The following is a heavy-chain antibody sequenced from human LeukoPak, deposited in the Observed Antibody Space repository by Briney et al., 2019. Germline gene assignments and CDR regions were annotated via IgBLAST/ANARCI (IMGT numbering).Heavy chain of an antibody. Sequence: PGGSLRLSCAASGFTFDDYAFHWVRHAPGKGLEWVSLISWDGGTIYYADSVRGRFTISRDNSKNSLYLRMNSLRAEDTALYYCAKGSGGAYYNYFEDWGQGTLVSVAS. J-gene: IGHJ4*02. CDR3: AKGSGGAYYNYFED. D-gene: IGHD1-26*01. V-gene: IGHV3-43D*03. CDR2: ISWDGGTI. CDR1: GFTFDDYA.